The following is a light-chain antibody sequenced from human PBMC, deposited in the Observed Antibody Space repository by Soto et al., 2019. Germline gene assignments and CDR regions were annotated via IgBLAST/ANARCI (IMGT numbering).Light chain of an antibody. V-gene: IGLV2-11*01. CDR3: CSYAGSYTWV. CDR2: DVS. CDR1: SSDVGAYHY. J-gene: IGLJ3*02. Sequence: QSALTQPPSVSGSPGQSVTISCTGTSSDVGAYHYVSWYQQHPGKAPKFMIYDVSKRPSGVPDRFSGSKSGNTASLTISGLQAEDEADYYCCSYAGSYTWVFGGGTKLTVL.